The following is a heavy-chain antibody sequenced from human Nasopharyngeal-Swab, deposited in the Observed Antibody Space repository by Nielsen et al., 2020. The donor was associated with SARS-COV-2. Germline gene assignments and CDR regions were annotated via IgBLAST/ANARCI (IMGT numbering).Heavy chain of an antibody. J-gene: IGHJ4*02. CDR2: ISSSSSYI. CDR3: ARDAGYCSGGYCYSSSVFDY. D-gene: IGHD2-15*01. Sequence: GESLKISCAASGFTFSSYSMNWVRQAPGKGLEWVSSISSSSSYIYYADSVKGRFTISRDNAKNSLYLQMNSLRAEDTALYYCARDAGYCSGGYCYSSSVFDYWGQGALVTVSS. V-gene: IGHV3-21*01. CDR1: GFTFSSYS.